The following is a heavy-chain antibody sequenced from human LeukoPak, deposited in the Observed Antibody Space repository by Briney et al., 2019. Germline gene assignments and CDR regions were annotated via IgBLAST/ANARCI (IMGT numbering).Heavy chain of an antibody. J-gene: IGHJ4*02. CDR1: GFTFSSYA. V-gene: IGHV3-30*04. Sequence: PGGSLRLSCAASGFTFSSYAMHWVRQAPGKGLEWVAVISYDGSNKYYADSVKGRFTISRDNSKNTLYLQMNSLRAEDTAVYYCATTGYSSGWDVYYFDYWGQGTLVTVSS. CDR2: ISYDGSNK. D-gene: IGHD6-19*01. CDR3: ATTGYSSGWDVYYFDY.